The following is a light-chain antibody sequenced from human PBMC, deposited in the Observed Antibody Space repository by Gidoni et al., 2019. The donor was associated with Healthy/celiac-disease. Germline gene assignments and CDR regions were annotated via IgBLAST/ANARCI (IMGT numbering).Light chain of an antibody. CDR1: QRVSSN. Sequence: EIVMTQSPATLSVSPGDRATLSCRASQRVSSNLAWYQQKPGQAPRLLIYGASTRATGIPAGFSGSGSGTEFTLTISSLQSEDFAVYYCQQYNNWPWTFGQGTKVEIE. V-gene: IGKV3-15*01. J-gene: IGKJ1*01. CDR2: GAS. CDR3: QQYNNWPWT.